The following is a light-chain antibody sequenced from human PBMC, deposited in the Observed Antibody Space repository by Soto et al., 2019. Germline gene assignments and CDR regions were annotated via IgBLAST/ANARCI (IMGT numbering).Light chain of an antibody. CDR3: QQYGSLPIT. CDR1: QSVSSSY. CDR2: GSY. J-gene: IGKJ5*01. Sequence: EIVLTQSPDTLSLSPGEGATLSCRASQSVSSSYLAWYHQRPGQAPRLLIYGSYSRATGIPDRFSGGGSGTDFTLTISRLEHEDFAVYYCQQYGSLPITFGQGTRLEIK. V-gene: IGKV3-20*01.